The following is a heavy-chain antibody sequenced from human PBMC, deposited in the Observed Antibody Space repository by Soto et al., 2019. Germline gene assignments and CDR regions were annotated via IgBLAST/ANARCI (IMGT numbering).Heavy chain of an antibody. Sequence: LSLTCTVSGGSISSYYWSWIRQSPGRGLEWIGYMYYSGITNYNPSLKSRVTISLDTSKNQFSLNLSSVTAADTAVYYCARVHPEGVGAMDVWRQGTTVTVSS. CDR1: GGSISSYY. CDR2: MYYSGIT. J-gene: IGHJ6*02. CDR3: ARVHPEGVGAMDV. V-gene: IGHV4-59*01. D-gene: IGHD3-16*01.